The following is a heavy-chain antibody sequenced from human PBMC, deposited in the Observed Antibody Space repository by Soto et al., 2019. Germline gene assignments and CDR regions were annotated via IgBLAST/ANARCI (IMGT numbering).Heavy chain of an antibody. CDR2: IYYSGST. V-gene: IGHV4-39*01. CDR3: ARLVTAAGAFDY. CDR1: GGSISSSSYY. J-gene: IGHJ4*02. Sequence: PSETLSLTCTVSGGSISSSSYYWGWIRQPPGKGLEWIGSIYYSGSTYYNPSLKSRVTISVDTSKNQFSLKLSSVTAADTAVYYCARLVTAAGAFDYWGQGTLVTVSS. D-gene: IGHD6-13*01.